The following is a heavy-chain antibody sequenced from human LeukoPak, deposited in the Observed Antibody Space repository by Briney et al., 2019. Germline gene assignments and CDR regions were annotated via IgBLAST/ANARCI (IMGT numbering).Heavy chain of an antibody. CDR2: IYTSGST. D-gene: IGHD6-13*01. Sequence: SGTLSLTCTVSGGSISSYYWSWIRQPPGKGLEWIGYIYTSGSTNYNPSLKSRVTISVDTSKNQFSLKLSSVTAADTAVYYCARPVREAAGPKHYFLYYMDVWGKGTTVTVSS. J-gene: IGHJ6*03. CDR3: ARPVREAAGPKHYFLYYMDV. CDR1: GGSISSYY. V-gene: IGHV4-4*09.